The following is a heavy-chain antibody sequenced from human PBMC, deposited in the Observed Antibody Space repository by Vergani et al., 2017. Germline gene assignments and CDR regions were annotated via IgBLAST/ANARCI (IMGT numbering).Heavy chain of an antibody. D-gene: IGHD2-15*01. Sequence: QVQLVQSGAEVKKPGSSVKVSCKASGGTFSSYAISWVRQAPGQGLEWMGGIIPIFGTANYAQKFQGRVTITADKSTSTAYMELSSLRSEDTAVYYGARAALDPGYSSGGSCDSGPRFYYYYYMDVWGKGTTVTVSS. CDR1: GGTFSSYA. V-gene: IGHV1-69*06. CDR2: IIPIFGTA. J-gene: IGHJ6*03. CDR3: ARAALDPGYSSGGSCDSGPRFYYYYYMDV.